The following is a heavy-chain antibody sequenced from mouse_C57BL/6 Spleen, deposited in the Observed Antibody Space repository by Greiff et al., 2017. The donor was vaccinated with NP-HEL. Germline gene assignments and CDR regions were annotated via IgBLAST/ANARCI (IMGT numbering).Heavy chain of an antibody. CDR2: IRSKSNNYAT. D-gene: IGHD2-4*01. V-gene: IGHV10-1*01. CDR1: GFSFNTYA. CDR3: VRIYYDYDDDMDY. J-gene: IGHJ4*01. Sequence: DVKLVESGGGLVQPKGSLKLSCAASGFSFNTYAMNWVRQAPGKGLEWVARIRSKSNNYATYYADSVKDRFTISRDDSESMLYLQMNNMKTEDTAMYYCVRIYYDYDDDMDYWGQGTSVTVSS.